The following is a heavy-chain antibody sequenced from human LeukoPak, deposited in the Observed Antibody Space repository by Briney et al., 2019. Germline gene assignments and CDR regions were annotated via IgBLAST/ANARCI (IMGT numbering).Heavy chain of an antibody. J-gene: IGHJ5*02. V-gene: IGHV4-59*01. Sequence: PSETLSLTCTVSGGSLSSYYWSWIRQPPGKGLEWIGYIYYSGSTNYNPSLKSRVTISVDTSKNQFSLKPRSVTAADTAVYYCARDFITMVRGPPARWFDPWGQGTLVTVSS. D-gene: IGHD3-10*01. CDR1: GGSLSSYY. CDR3: ARDFITMVRGPPARWFDP. CDR2: IYYSGST.